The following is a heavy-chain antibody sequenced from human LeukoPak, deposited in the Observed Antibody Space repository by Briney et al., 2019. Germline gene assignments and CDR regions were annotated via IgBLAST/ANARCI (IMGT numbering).Heavy chain of an antibody. CDR3: AKDAQGLVRGGIYFDF. Sequence: GGSLRLSRAASGFTFSSYAMSWVRQVPGKGPEWVSSMSGSGSSTDYADSVKGRFTISRDNSKNTLYLQMNSLRAEDTALYYCAKDAQGLVRGGIYFDFWGQGSLVTVSS. V-gene: IGHV3-23*01. J-gene: IGHJ4*02. D-gene: IGHD6-19*01. CDR1: GFTFSSYA. CDR2: MSGSGSST.